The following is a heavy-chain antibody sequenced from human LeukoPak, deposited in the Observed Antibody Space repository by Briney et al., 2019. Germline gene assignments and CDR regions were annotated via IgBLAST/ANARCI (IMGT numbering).Heavy chain of an antibody. D-gene: IGHD6-19*01. V-gene: IGHV3-33*08. CDR2: IWYDGSKK. CDR3: AREPMSGGWRDFDH. CDR1: GFTFSDYY. Sequence: PGGSLRLSCAASGFTFSDYYMSWIRQAPGKGLEWVALIWYDGSKKLYGDSVKGRFTISRDNSKNTVFLLMNSLTAEDTAVYYCAREPMSGGWRDFDHWGQGTLVTVSS. J-gene: IGHJ4*02.